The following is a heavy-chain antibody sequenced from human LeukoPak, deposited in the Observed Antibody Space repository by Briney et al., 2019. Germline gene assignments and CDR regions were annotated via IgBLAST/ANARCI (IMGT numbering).Heavy chain of an antibody. CDR3: AAYDSSVLGLDD. J-gene: IGHJ4*02. V-gene: IGHV4-39*07. CDR2: IYYSGST. CDR1: GGSISSSRYY. D-gene: IGHD3-22*01. Sequence: SETLSLTCTVSGGSISSSRYYWGWIRQPPGKGLEWIGSIYYSGSTYYNLSLKSRVTISVDTSKYQFSLKLSSVTAADTAVYYCAAYDSSVLGLDDWGQGTLVTVSS.